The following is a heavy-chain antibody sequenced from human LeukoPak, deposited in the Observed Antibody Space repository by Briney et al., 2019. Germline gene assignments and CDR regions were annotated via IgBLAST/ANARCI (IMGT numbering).Heavy chain of an antibody. CDR1: GGSISSGAAY. J-gene: IGHJ5*02. V-gene: IGHV4-61*02. CDR2: SYTSVST. CDR3: ARDRSSWSNWFDP. D-gene: IGHD6-13*01. Sequence: PSETLSLTFSIPGGSISSGAAYWSWIRQPAGKGLEWIGRSYTSVSTNYNPSLKSGVTISVDTSKNQFPLQLSPVTAAATAVYYGARDRSSWSNWFDPWRRGTMVTVSS.